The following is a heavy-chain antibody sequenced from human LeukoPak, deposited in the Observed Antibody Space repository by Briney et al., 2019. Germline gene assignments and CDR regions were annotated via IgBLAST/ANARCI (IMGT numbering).Heavy chain of an antibody. CDR3: AKEYTFHYSRIDY. D-gene: IGHD2-2*02. J-gene: IGHJ4*02. CDR1: GFTFSIYY. V-gene: IGHV3-7*01. Sequence: GGSLRLSCAASGFTFSIYYMSWVRQAPGKGLEWVANIKQDGSEKYYVDSVKGRFTISRDNAKNSVFLQMNSLRAEDTAVYYCAKEYTFHYSRIDYWGQGTLVTVSS. CDR2: IKQDGSEK.